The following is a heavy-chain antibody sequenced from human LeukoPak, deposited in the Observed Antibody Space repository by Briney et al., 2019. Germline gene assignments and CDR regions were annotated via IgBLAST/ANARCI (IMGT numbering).Heavy chain of an antibody. D-gene: IGHD3-16*01. Sequence: PGGSLRLSCAASGFTFSSYGMHWVRQAPGKGLEWVSVIYTGGTTYYRDSVQGRFTISRHNSKNLVNLQMDSLRPEDTAVYYCASGPTYDYVRVILYWGQGTLVTVSS. CDR1: GFTFSSYG. J-gene: IGHJ4*02. CDR2: IYTGGTT. V-gene: IGHV3-53*04. CDR3: ASGPTYDYVRVILY.